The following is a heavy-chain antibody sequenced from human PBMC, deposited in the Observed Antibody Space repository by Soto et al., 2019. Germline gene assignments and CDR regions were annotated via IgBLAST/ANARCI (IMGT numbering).Heavy chain of an antibody. CDR1: GYTFSSYA. CDR3: ARGTTVTTTPTYYYMDV. Sequence: GASVKVSCKASGYTFSSYAISWVRQAPGQGLEWMGWISPYNGNTNYAQNLQGRVTMTTDTSTTTAYMELRSLRSDDTAVYYCARGTTVTTTPTYYYMDVWGIGTTVTVSS. D-gene: IGHD4-4*01. CDR2: ISPYNGNT. V-gene: IGHV1-18*01. J-gene: IGHJ6*03.